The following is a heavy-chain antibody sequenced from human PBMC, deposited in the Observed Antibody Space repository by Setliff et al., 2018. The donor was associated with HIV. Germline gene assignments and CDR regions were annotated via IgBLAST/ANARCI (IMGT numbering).Heavy chain of an antibody. V-gene: IGHV3-15*01. Sequence: PGGSLRLSCGASGFTFRNAWMIWVRQAPGRGLECVGRIKSKGDGGTTDFVAPVKGRFTISRDDSKNTLYLQMDSLRTEDTAVYYCVRRTGEDAFDIWGQGTMVTVSS. J-gene: IGHJ3*02. CDR3: VRRTGEDAFDI. CDR1: GFTFRNAW. CDR2: IKSKGDGGTT. D-gene: IGHD1-1*01.